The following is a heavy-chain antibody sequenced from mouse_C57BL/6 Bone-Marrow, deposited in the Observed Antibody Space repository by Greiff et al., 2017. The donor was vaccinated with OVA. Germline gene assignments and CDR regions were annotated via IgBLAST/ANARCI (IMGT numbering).Heavy chain of an antibody. CDR3: ASNSNYGFAY. CDR1: GYTFTDYY. D-gene: IGHD2-5*01. V-gene: IGHV1-76*01. J-gene: IGHJ3*01. CDR2: IYPGSGNT. Sequence: VKLQESGAELVRPGASVKLSCKASGYTFTDYYINWVKQRPGQGLEWIARIYPGSGNTYYNEKFKGKATLTAEKSSSTAYMQLSSLTSEDSAVYFCASNSNYGFAYWGQGTLVTVSA.